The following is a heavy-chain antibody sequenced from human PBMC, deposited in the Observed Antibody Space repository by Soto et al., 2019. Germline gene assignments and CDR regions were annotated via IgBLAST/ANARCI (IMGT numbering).Heavy chain of an antibody. V-gene: IGHV4-34*01. CDR3: ARARPSLRIAAAGTQYDY. CDR1: GGSFSGYY. Sequence: SETLSLTCAVYGGSFSGYYWSWIRQPPGKGLEWIGEINHSGSTNYNPSLKSRVTISVDTSKNQFSLKLSSVTAADTAVYYCARARPSLRIAAAGTQYDYWGQGTLVTVSS. CDR2: INHSGST. D-gene: IGHD6-13*01. J-gene: IGHJ4*02.